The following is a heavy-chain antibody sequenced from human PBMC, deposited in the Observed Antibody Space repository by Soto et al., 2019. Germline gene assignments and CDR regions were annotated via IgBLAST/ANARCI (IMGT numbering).Heavy chain of an antibody. V-gene: IGHV4-39*01. CDR3: ARLGVTTYYGMDV. Sequence: SETLSLTCTVSGGSISISSYYWGCIRQPPGKGLEWIGSIYYSGSTYYNPSLKSRVTISVDTSKNQFSLKLSSVTAADTAVYYCARLGVTTYYGMDVWGQGTTVTVSS. D-gene: IGHD4-17*01. CDR1: GGSISISSYY. J-gene: IGHJ6*02. CDR2: IYYSGST.